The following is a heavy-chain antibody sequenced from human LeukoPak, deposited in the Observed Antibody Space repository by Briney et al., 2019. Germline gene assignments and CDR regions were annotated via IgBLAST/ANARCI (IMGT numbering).Heavy chain of an antibody. CDR3: ARAKFKYSGSYSAAFDI. V-gene: IGHV4-39*07. CDR2: IYYSGST. J-gene: IGHJ3*02. CDR1: GGSISSSSYY. D-gene: IGHD1-26*01. Sequence: KSSETLSLTCTVSGGSISSSSYYWGWIRQPPGKGLEWIGSIYYSGSTYYNPSLKSRVTISVDTSKNQFSLKLSSVTAADTAVYYCARAKFKYSGSYSAAFDIWGQGTMVTVSS.